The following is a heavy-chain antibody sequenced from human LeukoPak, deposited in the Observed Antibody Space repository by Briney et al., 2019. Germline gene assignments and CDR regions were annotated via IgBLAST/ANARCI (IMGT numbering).Heavy chain of an antibody. V-gene: IGHV3-7*01. CDR1: GFTFNRYW. CDR2: IKQDGSEK. Sequence: GGSLRLSCVVSGFTFNRYWMTWVRQAPGKGLEWVANIKQDGSEKNYVDSVKGRFTISRDNAKDSLYLQMNSLRAEDTAVYYCMREDDTKVPAQRGDWFDPWGQGTLVTVSS. D-gene: IGHD2-2*01. J-gene: IGHJ5*02. CDR3: MREDDTKVPAQRGDWFDP.